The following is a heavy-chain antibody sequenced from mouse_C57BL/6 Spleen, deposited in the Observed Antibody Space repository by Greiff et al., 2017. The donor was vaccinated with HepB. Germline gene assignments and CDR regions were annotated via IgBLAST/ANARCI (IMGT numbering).Heavy chain of an antibody. Sequence: VKLQESGPGLVQPSQSLSITCTVSGFSLTSYGVHWVRQSPGKGLEWLGVIWSGGSTDYNAAFISRLSISKDNSKSQVFFKMNSLQADDTAIYYCARKDDYDHGYAMDYWGQGTSVTVSS. CDR1: GFSLTSYG. CDR3: ARKDDYDHGYAMDY. D-gene: IGHD2-4*01. CDR2: IWSGGST. J-gene: IGHJ4*01. V-gene: IGHV2-2*01.